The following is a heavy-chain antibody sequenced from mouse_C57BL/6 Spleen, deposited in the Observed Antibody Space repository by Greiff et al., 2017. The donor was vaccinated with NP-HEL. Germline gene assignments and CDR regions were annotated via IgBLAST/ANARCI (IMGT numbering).Heavy chain of an antibody. J-gene: IGHJ2*01. CDR2: ISSGSSTI. Sequence: EVQLVESGGGLVKPGGSLKLSCAASGFTFSDYGMHWVRQAPEKGLEWVAYISSGSSTIYYADTVKGRFTISRDNAKNTLFLQMTSLRSEDTAMYYCARGDYYGSSYGGYYFDYWGQGTTLTVSS. D-gene: IGHD1-1*01. V-gene: IGHV5-17*01. CDR1: GFTFSDYG. CDR3: ARGDYYGSSYGGYYFDY.